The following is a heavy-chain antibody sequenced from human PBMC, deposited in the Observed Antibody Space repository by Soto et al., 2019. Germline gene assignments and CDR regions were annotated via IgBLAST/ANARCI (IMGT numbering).Heavy chain of an antibody. CDR2: IIPILGIA. D-gene: IGHD4-4*01. Sequence: QVQLVQSGAEVKKPGSSLKVSCKASGGTFSSYTISWVRQAPGQGLEWMGRIIPILGIANYAQKYQGSVTITADKSTSTACMELSSLRSEDTAVYYCARDRGDYSNYVYWFDPWGQGTLVTVSS. V-gene: IGHV1-69*08. CDR1: GGTFSSYT. J-gene: IGHJ5*02. CDR3: ARDRGDYSNYVYWFDP.